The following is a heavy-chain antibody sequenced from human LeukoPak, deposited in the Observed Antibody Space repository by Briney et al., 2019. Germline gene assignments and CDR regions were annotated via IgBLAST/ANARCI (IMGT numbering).Heavy chain of an antibody. CDR1: GYTFTSYD. D-gene: IGHD6-19*01. V-gene: IGHV1-8*01. CDR2: MNPNSGNT. CDR3: ARGRIAVAETFDY. J-gene: IGHJ4*02. Sequence: ASVKVSCKASGYTFTSYDINWVRQATGQGLERMGWMNPNSGNTGYAQKFQGRVTMTRNTSISTAYMELSSLRSEDTAVYYCARGRIAVAETFDYWGQGTLVTVSS.